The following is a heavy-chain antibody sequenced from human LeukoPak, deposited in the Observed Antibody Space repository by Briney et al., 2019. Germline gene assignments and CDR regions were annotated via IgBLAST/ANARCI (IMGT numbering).Heavy chain of an antibody. CDR1: GYNFITYA. V-gene: IGHV1-3*01. Sequence: ASVKASCKASGYNFITYAMHWVRQAPGQRLEWMGWINAGNGNTRYSQKFQGRVTITRDTSASTAYMELSGLRSEDTAVYYCARDDAYTSTFWDYWGQGTLVTVSS. D-gene: IGHD6-13*01. J-gene: IGHJ4*02. CDR2: INAGNGNT. CDR3: ARDDAYTSTFWDY.